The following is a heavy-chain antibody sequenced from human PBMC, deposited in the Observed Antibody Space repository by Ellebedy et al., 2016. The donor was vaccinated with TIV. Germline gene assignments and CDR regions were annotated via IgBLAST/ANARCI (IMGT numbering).Heavy chain of an antibody. Sequence: SETLSLXCTVSGGSISSGGYYWSWIRQHPGKGLEWIGYIYYSGSTYYNPSLKSRVTISVDTSKNQFSLKLSSVTAADTAVYYCARGDYGQHDFDYWGQGTLVTVSS. J-gene: IGHJ4*02. CDR2: IYYSGST. D-gene: IGHD4-17*01. V-gene: IGHV4-31*03. CDR3: ARGDYGQHDFDY. CDR1: GGSISSGGYY.